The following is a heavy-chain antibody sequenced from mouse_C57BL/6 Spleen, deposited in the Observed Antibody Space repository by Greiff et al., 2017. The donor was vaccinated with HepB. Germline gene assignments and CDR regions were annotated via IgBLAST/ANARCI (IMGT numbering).Heavy chain of an antibody. CDR1: GFNIKDYY. CDR3: TRHYYGSHYAMDY. Sequence: EVQLQESGAELVRPGASVKLSCTASGFNIKDYYMHWVKQRPEQGLEWIGRIDPEDGDTEYAPKFQGKATMTADTSSNTAYLQLSSLTSEDTAVYYCTRHYYGSHYAMDYWGQGTSVTVSS. CDR2: IDPEDGDT. V-gene: IGHV14-1*01. J-gene: IGHJ4*01. D-gene: IGHD1-1*01.